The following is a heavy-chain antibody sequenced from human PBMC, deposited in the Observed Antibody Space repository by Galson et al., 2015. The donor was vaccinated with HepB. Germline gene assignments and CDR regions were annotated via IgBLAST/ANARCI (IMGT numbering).Heavy chain of an antibody. CDR3: ARGRVAGTGGEFDY. V-gene: IGHV6-1*01. CDR2: TYYRSEWFY. D-gene: IGHD6-19*01. J-gene: IGHJ4*02. CDR1: GDSVSSNSPA. Sequence: CAISGDSVSSNSPAWNWIRQSPSRGLEWLGRTYYRSEWFYDYAVSVKSRITINPDTSKNQFSLQLNSVTPEDTAVYFCARGRVAGTGGEFDYWGQGTLVTVSS.